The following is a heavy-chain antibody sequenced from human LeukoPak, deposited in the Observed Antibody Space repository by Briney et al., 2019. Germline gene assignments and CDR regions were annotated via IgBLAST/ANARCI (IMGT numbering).Heavy chain of an antibody. J-gene: IGHJ6*01. CDR1: GFTFNSKS. V-gene: IGHV3-7*01. CDR2: IQQDGSEK. Sequence: GGSLRLSCAASGFTFNSKSMTCVRQAPGKGLEWVANIQQDGSEKYYVDSVKGRFTISTDSAKNSLFLQMHSLRAEDTAVYYCATGKRFYYYAMDVWGQGTTVTVSS. CDR3: ATGKRFYYYAMDV.